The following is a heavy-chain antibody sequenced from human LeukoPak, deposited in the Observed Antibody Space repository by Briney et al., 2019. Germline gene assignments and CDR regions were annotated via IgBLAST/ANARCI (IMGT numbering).Heavy chain of an antibody. D-gene: IGHD3-22*01. V-gene: IGHV4-59*07. CDR2: IYYTGIT. Sequence: SDTLSLTCNVSGDSITSHYWNWIRQPPGKGLEWIGYIYYTGITKYNPSLTSRVSMSVDTSKNQFFLKMNSVTVADTAVYHCARSVDYFDNTGPHMMFDYWGQGSLVTVSS. CDR3: ARSVDYFDNTGPHMMFDY. CDR1: GDSITSHY. J-gene: IGHJ4*02.